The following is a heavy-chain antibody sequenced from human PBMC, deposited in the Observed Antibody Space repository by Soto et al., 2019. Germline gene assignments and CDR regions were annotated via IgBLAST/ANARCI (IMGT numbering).Heavy chain of an antibody. CDR2: MFYSGSI. D-gene: IGHD6-6*01. CDR1: GDSISRGGHY. Sequence: SEALSLTCTVSGDSISRGGHYWSWIRQHPGKGPEWIGYMFYSGSIYYNPSLKSRVIIPVDASKNQFSLKLSSVTAADTAVYYCARALAARPTGDLYYFDYWGQGVLVTVSS. V-gene: IGHV4-31*03. CDR3: ARALAARPTGDLYYFDY. J-gene: IGHJ4*02.